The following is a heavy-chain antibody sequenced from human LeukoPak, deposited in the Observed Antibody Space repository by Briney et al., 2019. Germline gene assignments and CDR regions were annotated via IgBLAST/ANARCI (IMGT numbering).Heavy chain of an antibody. CDR2: TVASGST. CDR1: GFTFKNNG. J-gene: IGHJ5*02. Sequence: QTGGSLRLSCTASGFTFKNNGMTWARLPPRKGLEWVSATVASGSTFIADPVRGRFTLSRDSSENTVYLMMNNLRVEDTAVYYCFPHGSGSTWGQGTLVTVSS. CDR3: FPHGSGST. D-gene: IGHD3-10*01. V-gene: IGHV3-23*01.